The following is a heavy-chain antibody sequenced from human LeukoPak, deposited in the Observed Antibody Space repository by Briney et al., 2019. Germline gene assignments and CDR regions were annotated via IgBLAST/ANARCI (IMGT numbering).Heavy chain of an antibody. Sequence: PGRSLRLSCAASGFTFSSYAMHWVRQAPGKGLEWVAVISYDGSNKYYADSVKGRFTISRDNSKNTLYLQMNSLRAEDTAVYYCAREVYDFWSGYRTYYYYGMDVWGQGTTVTVSS. V-gene: IGHV3-30-3*01. J-gene: IGHJ6*02. D-gene: IGHD3-3*01. CDR2: ISYDGSNK. CDR1: GFTFSSYA. CDR3: AREVYDFWSGYRTYYYYGMDV.